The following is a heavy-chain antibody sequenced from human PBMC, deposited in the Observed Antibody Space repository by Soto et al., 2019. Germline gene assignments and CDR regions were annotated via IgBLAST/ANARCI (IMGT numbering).Heavy chain of an antibody. CDR2: IYYSGST. J-gene: IGHJ5*02. CDR3: AREVYYDGKNWFDP. V-gene: IGHV4-59*01. D-gene: IGHD3-22*01. CDR1: GGSISSYY. Sequence: SETLSLTCTVSGGSISSYYWSWIRQPPGKGLEWIGYIYYSGSTNYNPSLKSRVTISVDTSKNQFSLKLSSVTAADTAVYYCAREVYYDGKNWFDPWGQGTLVTVSS.